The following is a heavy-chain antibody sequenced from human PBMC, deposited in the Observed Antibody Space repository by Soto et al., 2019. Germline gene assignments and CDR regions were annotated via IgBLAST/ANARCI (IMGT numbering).Heavy chain of an antibody. CDR2: ISAYNGNT. J-gene: IGHJ6*02. CDR3: ARRSGSYSNQYYYYYGMDV. CDR1: GYTFTSYG. Sequence: ASVKVSCKASGYTFTSYGISWVRQAPGQGLEWMGWISAYNGNTNYAQKLQGRVTMTTDTSTSTAYMELRSLRSDDTAVYYCARRSGSYSNQYYYYYGMDVWGQGTTVTVSS. V-gene: IGHV1-18*01. D-gene: IGHD1-26*01.